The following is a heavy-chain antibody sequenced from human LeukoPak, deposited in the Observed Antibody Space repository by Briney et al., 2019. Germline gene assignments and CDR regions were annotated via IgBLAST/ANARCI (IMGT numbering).Heavy chain of an antibody. Sequence: GGSLRLSCAASGFTFSSYAMSWVRQAPGKGLEWVSTISGSGDSTYYADSVKGRFTISRDISKNTLYLQMSSLRAEDTAVYYCANSPKSDYWGQGTLVTVSS. J-gene: IGHJ4*02. CDR3: ANSPKSDY. CDR1: GFTFSSYA. CDR2: ISGSGDST. V-gene: IGHV3-23*01.